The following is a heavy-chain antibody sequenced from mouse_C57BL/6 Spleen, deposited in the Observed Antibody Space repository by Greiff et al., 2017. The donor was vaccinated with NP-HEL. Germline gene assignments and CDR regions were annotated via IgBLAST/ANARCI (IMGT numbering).Heavy chain of an antibody. V-gene: IGHV14-3*01. J-gene: IGHJ4*01. Sequence: EVKLVESVAELVRPGASVKLSCTASGFNIKNTYMHWVKQRPEQGLEWIGRIDPANGNTKYAPKFQGKATIPADTSSNTAYLQRSSLTSEDTAIYYCARWGITTVVADAMDYWGQGTSVTVSS. CDR3: ARWGITTVVADAMDY. CDR1: GFNIKNTY. CDR2: IDPANGNT. D-gene: IGHD1-1*01.